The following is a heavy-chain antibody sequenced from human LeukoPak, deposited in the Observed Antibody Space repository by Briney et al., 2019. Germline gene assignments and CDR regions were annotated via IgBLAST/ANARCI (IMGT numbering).Heavy chain of an antibody. CDR3: ARVQVVVVSRYMDV. D-gene: IGHD2-15*01. Sequence: GGSLRLSCAASGFTFSSYEMNWVRQAPGKGLEWVSYISSSGSTIYYADSVKGRFTISRDNAKNSLYLQMNSLRAEDTAIYYCARVQVVVVSRYMDVWGKGTTVTISS. CDR2: ISSSGSTI. V-gene: IGHV3-48*03. J-gene: IGHJ6*03. CDR1: GFTFSSYE.